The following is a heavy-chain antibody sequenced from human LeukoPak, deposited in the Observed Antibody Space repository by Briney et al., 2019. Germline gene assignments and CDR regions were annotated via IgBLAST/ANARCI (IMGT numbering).Heavy chain of an antibody. CDR1: GYTFTSYD. V-gene: IGHV1-8*01. Sequence: ASVKVSCKASGYTFTSYDINWVRQATGQGLEWMGWMNPNSGNTGYAQKFQGRVTMTRNTSISTAYMELSSLRSEDTAVYYCARGTGDFWSGLPYYYYCGMDVWGQGTTVTVSS. D-gene: IGHD3-3*01. J-gene: IGHJ6*02. CDR3: ARGTGDFWSGLPYYYYCGMDV. CDR2: MNPNSGNT.